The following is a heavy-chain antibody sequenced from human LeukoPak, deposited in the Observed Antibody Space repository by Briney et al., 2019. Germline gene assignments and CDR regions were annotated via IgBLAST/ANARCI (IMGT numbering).Heavy chain of an antibody. Sequence: GGSLRLSCAASGFIFDDYAMPWVRQVPEKGLEWVSGISWNSGSIGYADSVKGRFTISRDNAKNSLYLQMNSLRAEDTAFYYCARATSGYPGRGFDYWGQGTLVTVSS. CDR1: GFIFDDYA. CDR3: ARATSGYPGRGFDY. V-gene: IGHV3-9*01. D-gene: IGHD3-22*01. CDR2: ISWNSGSI. J-gene: IGHJ4*02.